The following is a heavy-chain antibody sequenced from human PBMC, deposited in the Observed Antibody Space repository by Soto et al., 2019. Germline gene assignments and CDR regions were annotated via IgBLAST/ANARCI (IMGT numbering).Heavy chain of an antibody. J-gene: IGHJ4*02. Sequence: SETLSLTCTVSGGSITSRGYQWGWIRQPPGKGLEWIGNINYSGSSYYNPTLKSRVTISVDTSKNQFSLKLSSVTAADTAVYYCARMYYGGYEHFDYWGQGALVTVSS. CDR3: ARMYYGGYEHFDY. CDR1: GGSITSRGYQ. CDR2: INYSGSS. D-gene: IGHD2-21*01. V-gene: IGHV4-39*01.